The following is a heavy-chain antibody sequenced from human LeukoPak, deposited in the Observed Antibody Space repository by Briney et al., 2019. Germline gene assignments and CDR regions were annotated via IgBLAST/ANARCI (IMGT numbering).Heavy chain of an antibody. D-gene: IGHD5-18*01. CDR1: GYTFTGYY. V-gene: IGHV1-2*02. CDR3: ARGGVDTAMAPTNYYYYYMDV. Sequence: ASVKVSRNASGYTFTGYYMHWVRQAPGQGLELMGWINPNSGGTNYAQKFQGRVTMTRDTSISTAYMELSRLRSDDTAVYYCARGGVDTAMAPTNYYYYYMDVWGKGTTVTVSS. J-gene: IGHJ6*03. CDR2: INPNSGGT.